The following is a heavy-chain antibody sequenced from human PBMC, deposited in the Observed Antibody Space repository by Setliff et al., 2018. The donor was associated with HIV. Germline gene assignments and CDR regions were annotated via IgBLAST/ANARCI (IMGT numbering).Heavy chain of an antibody. CDR1: GFTFSDYY. J-gene: IGHJ4*02. CDR3: VRDLEPHYGDFGPFDY. D-gene: IGHD4-17*01. Sequence: ASVKVSCKASGFTFSDYYIHWVRQAPGQGLEWMGRISPNSDVTNYAQKFQGRVTMTRDTSIRTAYMEVSRLKSDDTAIYSCVRDLEPHYGDFGPFDYWGPGTLVTVSS. V-gene: IGHV1-2*06. CDR2: ISPNSDVT.